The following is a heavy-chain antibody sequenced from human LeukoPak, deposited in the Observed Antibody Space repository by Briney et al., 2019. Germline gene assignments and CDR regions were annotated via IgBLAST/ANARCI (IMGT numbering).Heavy chain of an antibody. CDR3: ARRRPRYYDSSGYYYPYDY. CDR1: GGSISSSSYY. V-gene: IGHV4-39*07. J-gene: IGHJ4*02. CDR2: INHSGST. Sequence: SETLSLTCTVSGGSISSSSYYWSWIRQPPGKGLEWIGEINHSGSTNYNPSLKSRLTISVDTSKNQFSLKLSSVTAADTAVYYCARRRPRYYDSSGYYYPYDYWGQGTLVTVSS. D-gene: IGHD3-22*01.